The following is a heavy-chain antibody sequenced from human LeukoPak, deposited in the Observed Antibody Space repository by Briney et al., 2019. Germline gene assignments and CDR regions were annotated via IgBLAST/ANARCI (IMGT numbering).Heavy chain of an antibody. D-gene: IGHD1-26*01. CDR1: GFTFSRYS. CDR2: ISSSSSYI. V-gene: IGHV3-21*01. CDR3: ARDLSVGAKPDLGFDY. J-gene: IGHJ4*02. Sequence: GGSLRLSCAASGFTFSRYSMNWVCQAPGKGLEWVSSISSSSSYIYYADSLKGRFTISRDNAKKSLYLQMNSLRAEDTAVYYCARDLSVGAKPDLGFDYWGQGSLVTVSS.